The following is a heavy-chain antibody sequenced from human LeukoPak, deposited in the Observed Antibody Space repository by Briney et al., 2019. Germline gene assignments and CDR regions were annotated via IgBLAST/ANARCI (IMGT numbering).Heavy chain of an antibody. CDR1: GGSISSGDYY. CDR2: IYYSGST. CDR3: ARPGNCSGVSCYSRLFNY. J-gene: IGHJ4*02. D-gene: IGHD2-15*01. V-gene: IGHV4-30-4*01. Sequence: PSETLSLTCTVSGGSISSGDYYWSWIRQPPGKGLEWIGYIYYSGSTYYNPSLKSRVTISVDTSENQFSLKLSSVTAADTAVHYWARPGNCSGVSCYSRLFNYWGRGPLVT.